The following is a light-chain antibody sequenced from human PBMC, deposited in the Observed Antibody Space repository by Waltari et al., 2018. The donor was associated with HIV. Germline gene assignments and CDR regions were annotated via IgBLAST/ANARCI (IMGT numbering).Light chain of an antibody. V-gene: IGKV3-11*01. J-gene: IGKJ5*01. CDR3: HQRSNWPIT. CDR1: QSVSTY. Sequence: EIVLTQSPATLSLSPGERATLSCRASQSVSTYLAWYQQKPGQAPRLLIYGASTRATGIPARLSGSGSGTDFTLTISSLEPGDFGVYYCHQRSNWPITFGQGTRLEIK. CDR2: GAS.